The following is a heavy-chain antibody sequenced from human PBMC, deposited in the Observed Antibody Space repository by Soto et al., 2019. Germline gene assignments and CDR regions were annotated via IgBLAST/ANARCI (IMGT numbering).Heavy chain of an antibody. CDR3: ARGGDNFDILNGLY. V-gene: IGHV1-8*01. CDR2: MNPNSGNT. D-gene: IGHD3-9*01. Sequence: GASVKVSCKASGYTFTSHDINWVRHAIGQGLEWMGWMNPNSGNTGYAQKFRGRVTMTRNTSISTAYMELSSLRSEDTAVYYCARGGDNFDILNGLYWGQGTLVTVPQ. J-gene: IGHJ4*02. CDR1: GYTFTSHD.